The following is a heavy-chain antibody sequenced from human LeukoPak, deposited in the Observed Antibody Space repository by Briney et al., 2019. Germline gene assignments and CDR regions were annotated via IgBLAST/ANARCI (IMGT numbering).Heavy chain of an antibody. J-gene: IGHJ4*02. D-gene: IGHD3-22*01. CDR1: GFTVSSNY. CDR2: IYSGGST. Sequence: GGSLRLSCAASGFTVSSNYMSWVRQAPGKGLEWVSVIYSGGSTYYADSVKGRFTISRDNSKNTLYLQMNSLRAENTPVYYCARTESYYDSSGYRPFDYWGQGTLVTVSS. V-gene: IGHV3-53*01. CDR3: ARTESYYDSSGYRPFDY.